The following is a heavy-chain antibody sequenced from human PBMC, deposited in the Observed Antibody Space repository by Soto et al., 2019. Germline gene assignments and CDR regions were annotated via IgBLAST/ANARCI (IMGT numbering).Heavy chain of an antibody. CDR2: IYHTGRT. CDR1: NASISSSNW. Sequence: QVQLQESGPRLVKPSGTLSLTCVITNASISSSNWWSWVRQPPGKGLEWIREIYHTGRTNYNPSLKSRVTMSIDKSNTRFSLRLTSLTAADTAVYYCVRDEAHYDILTGSSLGRAFDIWGQGTMVTVSS. CDR3: VRDEAHYDILTGSSLGRAFDI. J-gene: IGHJ3*02. V-gene: IGHV4-4*02. D-gene: IGHD3-9*01.